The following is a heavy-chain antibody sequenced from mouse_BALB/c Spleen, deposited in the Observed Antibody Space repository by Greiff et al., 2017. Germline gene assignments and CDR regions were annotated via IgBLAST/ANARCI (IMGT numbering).Heavy chain of an antibody. CDR1: GFNIKDYY. J-gene: IGHJ3*01. Sequence: VHVKQSGAELVRSGASVKLSCTASGFNIKDYYMHWVKQRPEQGLEWIGWIDPENGDTEYAPKFQGKATMTADTSSNTAYLQLSSLTSEDAAVYYCSRGRSQAWFAYWGQGTLVTVSA. CDR2: IDPENGDT. CDR3: SRGRSQAWFAY. D-gene: IGHD3-3*01. V-gene: IGHV14-4*02.